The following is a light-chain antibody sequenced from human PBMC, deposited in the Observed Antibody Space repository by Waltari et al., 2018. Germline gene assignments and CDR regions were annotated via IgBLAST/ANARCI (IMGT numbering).Light chain of an antibody. CDR1: QSVSSSY. J-gene: IGKJ1*01. Sequence: EIVFTQSPGPLSLSPGEGATLSCRASQSVSSSYLAWYQQKPGQAPRVLIHGASNRATGIPDRFSGSGSGTDFTLTISRLEPEDFAVYYCQQYGSSPWTFGQGTKVEIK. V-gene: IGKV3-20*01. CDR2: GAS. CDR3: QQYGSSPWT.